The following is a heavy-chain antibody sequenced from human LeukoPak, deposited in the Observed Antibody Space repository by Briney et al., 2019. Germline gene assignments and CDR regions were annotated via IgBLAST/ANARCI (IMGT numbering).Heavy chain of an antibody. CDR2: FDPEDGET. CDR1: GYTLTELS. J-gene: IGHJ3*02. CDR3: ATLSGSYIRGAFDI. V-gene: IGHV1-24*01. D-gene: IGHD1-26*01. Sequence: GASVKVSCKVSGYTLTELSMHWVRQAPGKGLEWMGGFDPEDGETIYAQKFQGRVTMTEDTSTDTAYMELSSLRSEDTAVYYCATLSGSYIRGAFDIWGQGTMVTVSS.